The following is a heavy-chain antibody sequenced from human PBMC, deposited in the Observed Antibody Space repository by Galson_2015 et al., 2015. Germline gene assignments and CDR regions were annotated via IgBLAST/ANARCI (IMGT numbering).Heavy chain of an antibody. D-gene: IGHD4-17*01. V-gene: IGHV1-46*01. CDR1: GYIFIDYY. CDR3: ARGYGDLDFDQ. CDR2: NNPNGGDT. Sequence: RASGYIFIDYYMHWMRQAPGQGLEWMGVNNPNGGDTSYPQRFQGRVTLTRDTSTRTVYMELTSLRPEDTAVYYCARGYGDLDFDQWGQGTLVTVSS. J-gene: IGHJ4*02.